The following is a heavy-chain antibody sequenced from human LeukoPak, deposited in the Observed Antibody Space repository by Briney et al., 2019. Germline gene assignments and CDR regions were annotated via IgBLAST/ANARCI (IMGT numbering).Heavy chain of an antibody. D-gene: IGHD5-18*01. CDR1: GGSISSSSYY. Sequence: PSETLSLTCTVSGGSISSSSYYWGWIRQPPGKGLEWIGSIYYSGSTYYNPSLKSRFTISVDTSKNQFSLKLSSVTAADTAVYYCARDPQTYFGGYSYGFDIWGQGTMVTVSS. V-gene: IGHV4-39*07. CDR3: ARDPQTYFGGYSYGFDI. J-gene: IGHJ3*02. CDR2: IYYSGST.